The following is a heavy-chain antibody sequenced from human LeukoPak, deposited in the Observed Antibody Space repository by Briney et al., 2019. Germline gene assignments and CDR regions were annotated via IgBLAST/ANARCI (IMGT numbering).Heavy chain of an antibody. CDR3: ASEAVVIVSAFDI. Sequence: ASVKVSCKASGYTFTGYYMHWVRQAPGQGLEWMGWINPNSGGTNYAQKFQGRVTMTRDTSISTAYMELSRLRSDDTAVYYCASEAVVIVSAFDIWGQGTMVTVSS. CDR2: INPNSGGT. CDR1: GYTFTGYY. V-gene: IGHV1-2*02. J-gene: IGHJ3*02. D-gene: IGHD3-22*01.